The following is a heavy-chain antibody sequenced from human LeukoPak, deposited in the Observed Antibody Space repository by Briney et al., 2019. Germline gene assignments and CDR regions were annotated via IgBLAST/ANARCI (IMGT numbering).Heavy chain of an antibody. D-gene: IGHD5-12*01. Sequence: SETLSLTCAVYGGSSSGYYWSWIRQPPGKGLEWIGEINHSGSTNYNPSLKSRVTISVDTSKYQFSLKLSSVTAADTAVYYCAILALHYYGMDVWGQGTTVTVSS. CDR1: GGSSSGYY. CDR2: INHSGST. CDR3: AILALHYYGMDV. V-gene: IGHV4-34*01. J-gene: IGHJ6*02.